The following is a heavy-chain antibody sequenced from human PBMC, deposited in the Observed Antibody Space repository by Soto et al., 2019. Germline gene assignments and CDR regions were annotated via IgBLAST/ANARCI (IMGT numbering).Heavy chain of an antibody. CDR2: IYYSGST. CDR3: ARGLSVTLFDF. CDR1: GDSISSGGYY. J-gene: IGHJ4*02. Sequence: QVQLQESGPGLVQPSQTLSLACTVSGDSISSGGYYWSWIRQHPWKGLEWIGYIYYSGSTFYNPYLKSRVTISVDTSKNQFSLKLSSVTAADTAVYYCARGLSVTLFDFWGQGTLVTVSS. D-gene: IGHD4-17*01. V-gene: IGHV4-31*03.